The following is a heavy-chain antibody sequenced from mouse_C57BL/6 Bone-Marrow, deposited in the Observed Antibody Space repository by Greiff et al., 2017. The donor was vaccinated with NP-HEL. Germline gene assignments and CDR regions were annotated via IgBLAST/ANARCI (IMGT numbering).Heavy chain of an antibody. J-gene: IGHJ2*01. Sequence: VQLQQSGPELVKPGASVKISCKASGYTFTDYYINWVKQRPGQGLEWIGWIFPGSGSTYYNEKFKGKATLTVDKSSSTAYMLLSSLTSEDSAVYFCARSDYYGSSYLFDYWGQGTTLTVSS. D-gene: IGHD1-1*01. CDR3: ARSDYYGSSYLFDY. CDR2: IFPGSGST. CDR1: GYTFTDYY. V-gene: IGHV1-75*01.